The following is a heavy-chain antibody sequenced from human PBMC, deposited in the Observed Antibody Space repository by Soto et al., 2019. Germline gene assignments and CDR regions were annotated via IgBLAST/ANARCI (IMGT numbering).Heavy chain of an antibody. V-gene: IGHV3-48*03. D-gene: IGHD2-8*01. J-gene: IGHJ4*02. CDR3: VREAPCSNGVCQFDY. Sequence: GSLRLSCAASGFTFSPYGMSWVRQAPGKGLEWISYISSSGSTIHYADSVRGRFSISRDNAKKSLFLQMNSLRAEDTAVYYCVREAPCSNGVCQFDYWGRGTLVTVSS. CDR1: GFTFSPYG. CDR2: ISSSGSTI.